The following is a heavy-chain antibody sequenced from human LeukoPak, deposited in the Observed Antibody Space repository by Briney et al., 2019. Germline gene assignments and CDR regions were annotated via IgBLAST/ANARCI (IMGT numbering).Heavy chain of an antibody. CDR3: ARERRDGYNLWGYYFDY. CDR2: INPNSGGT. CDR1: GYIFTGYY. V-gene: IGHV1-2*04. Sequence: ASVKVSCKASGYIFTGYYIHWVRQAPGQGLEWMGWINPNSGGTNYAQKFQGWVTMTRDTSISTAYMELSRLRSDDTAVYYCARERRDGYNLWGYYFDYWGQGTLVTVSS. J-gene: IGHJ4*02. D-gene: IGHD5-24*01.